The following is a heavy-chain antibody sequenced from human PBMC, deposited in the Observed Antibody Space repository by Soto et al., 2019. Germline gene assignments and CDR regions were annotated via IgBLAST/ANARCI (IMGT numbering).Heavy chain of an antibody. CDR2: IYPGTSDT. V-gene: IGHV5-51*01. D-gene: IGHD3-16*01. CDR1: GYSFPNYW. J-gene: IGHJ4*02. Sequence: GESLKISCSTSGYSFPNYWIGWVRQMPGKGLEWMGIIYPGTSDTRYGPSFQGQVIISADKSISTAYLQWSSLKASDTAIYYCARHSYADYRDYWGQGTLVTVSS. CDR3: ARHSYADYRDY.